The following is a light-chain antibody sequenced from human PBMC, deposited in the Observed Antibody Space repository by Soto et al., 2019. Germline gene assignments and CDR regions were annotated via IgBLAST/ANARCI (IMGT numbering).Light chain of an antibody. Sequence: QSALTQPASVSGSPGQSITISCTGTSSSVGGYKYVSWYQKYPGRAPKLIIYEVSNRPSGISNRFSGSKSGNTASLTISGLLAEDEADYFCCSFTSSSTWVFGGGTKLTVL. CDR3: CSFTSSSTWV. J-gene: IGLJ3*02. V-gene: IGLV2-14*01. CDR1: SSSVGGYKY. CDR2: EVS.